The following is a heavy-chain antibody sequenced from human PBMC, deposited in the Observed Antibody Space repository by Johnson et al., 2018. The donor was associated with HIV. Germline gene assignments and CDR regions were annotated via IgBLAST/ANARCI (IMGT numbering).Heavy chain of an antibody. Sequence: QVQLVESGGGLVQPGGSLRLSCAASGFIFSSSGMHWVRQAPGKGLEWVAFIRYDGSSKYYGDSVKGRFTISMDNSKNTLYLRMNSLRAEDTAVYYCAREMATIRVYAFDIWGQGTMVTVSS. D-gene: IGHD5-24*01. V-gene: IGHV3-30*02. CDR3: AREMATIRVYAFDI. CDR2: IRYDGSSK. CDR1: GFIFSSSG. J-gene: IGHJ3*02.